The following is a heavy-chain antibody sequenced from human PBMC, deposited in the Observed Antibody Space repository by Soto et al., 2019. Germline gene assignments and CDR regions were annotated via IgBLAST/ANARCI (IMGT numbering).Heavy chain of an antibody. CDR2: IYSGGST. CDR3: ARDGENGPSDY. V-gene: IGHV3-66*01. D-gene: IGHD1-1*01. CDR1: GFTVSSNY. J-gene: IGHJ4*02. Sequence: EVQLVGSGGGLVQPGGSLRLSCAASGFTVSSNYMRWVRQAPGKGLEWVSVIYSGGSTYYAASVKGRFTISRDKSKNKLYLQVNSLRAEYSAVDYCARDGENGPSDYWGQGTLVTVSS.